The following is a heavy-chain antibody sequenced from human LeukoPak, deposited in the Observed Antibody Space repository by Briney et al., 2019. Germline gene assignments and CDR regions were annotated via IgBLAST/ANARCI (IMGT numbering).Heavy chain of an antibody. CDR1: GFTFSSYA. D-gene: IGHD4-23*01. J-gene: IGHJ4*02. CDR2: ISYDGSNK. CDR3: ARGVMTTVVTNDY. V-gene: IGHV3-30*01. Sequence: QPGRSLRLSCAASGFTFSSYAMHWVRQAPGKGLEWVAVISYDGSNKYYVDSVKGRFTISRDNSKNTLYLQMNSLRAEDTAVYYCARGVMTTVVTNDYWGQGTLVTVSS.